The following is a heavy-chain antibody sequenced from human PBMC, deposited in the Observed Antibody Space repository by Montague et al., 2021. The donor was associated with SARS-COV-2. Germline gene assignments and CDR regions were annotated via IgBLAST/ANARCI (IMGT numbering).Heavy chain of an antibody. CDR1: GFTFSSYA. CDR3: ARDGNGDTIFGVVMGAGYYYYYMDV. Sequence: SLSLSFAASGFTFSSYAMHWVRQAPGKGLEWVAVISYDGSNKYYADSVKGRFTISRDNSKNTLYLQMNSLRAEDTAVYYCARDGNGDTIFGVVMGAGYYYYYMDVWGKGTTVTVSS. D-gene: IGHD3-3*01. J-gene: IGHJ6*03. CDR2: ISYDGSNK. V-gene: IGHV3-30*04.